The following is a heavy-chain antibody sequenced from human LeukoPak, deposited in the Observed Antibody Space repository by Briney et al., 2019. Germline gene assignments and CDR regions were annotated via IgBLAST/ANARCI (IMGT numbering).Heavy chain of an antibody. D-gene: IGHD5-12*01. Sequence: ESLKISRKGSGYSLPSYWICWVRQLPRTGLGWMGRIDPSDSYTSYSPSFQSHVTTSAEEPISTPYLQWRSPQASDTSLCYSASIPTVRGYDYMYFYHWGQGTLVTVSS. J-gene: IGHJ1*01. CDR3: ASIPTVRGYDYMYFYH. V-gene: IGHV5-10-1*01. CDR1: GYSLPSYW. CDR2: IDPSDSYT.